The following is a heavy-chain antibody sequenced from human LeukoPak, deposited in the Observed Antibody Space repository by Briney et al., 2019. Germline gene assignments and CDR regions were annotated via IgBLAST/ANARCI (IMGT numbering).Heavy chain of an antibody. D-gene: IGHD5-12*01. J-gene: IGHJ4*02. CDR1: GFSVRSNY. CDR3: ARESGYAVGDF. CDR2: IYNDGRT. V-gene: IGHV3-53*01. Sequence: PGGSLRLSCAASGFSVRSNYMSWFRQAPGKGLEWASVIYNDGRTYYTDSVKGRFIISKDISKNTLYLRMNNLRADDTAVYYCARESGYAVGDFWGRGTLVTVSS.